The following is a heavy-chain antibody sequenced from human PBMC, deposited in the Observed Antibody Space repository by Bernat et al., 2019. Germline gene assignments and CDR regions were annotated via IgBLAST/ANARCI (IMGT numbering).Heavy chain of an antibody. CDR1: GFTFSYHG. CDR2: IWFDGSKI. Sequence: QVHLVESGGGVVQPGRSLRLSCAASGFTFSYHGMHWVRQVPGKGLEWVALIWFDGSKIYYRDSAKGRFTISRDNSKNTLYLQMSSLRAEDTAVYYCARMRQVEKNNYLDYWGQGTLVTVAS. V-gene: IGHV3-33*01. CDR3: ARMRQVEKNNYLDY. J-gene: IGHJ4*01. D-gene: IGHD2-15*01.